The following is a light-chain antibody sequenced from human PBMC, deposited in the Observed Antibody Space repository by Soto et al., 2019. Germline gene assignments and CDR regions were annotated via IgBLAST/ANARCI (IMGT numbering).Light chain of an antibody. J-gene: IGKJ1*01. V-gene: IGKV3-15*01. CDR2: DAS. CDR1: QTVSTN. Sequence: EIVMTQSPATRSVSPGERVTRSCRASQTVSTNLVWYHQKPGQAPRLLIYDASTRATDIPARYSGSGSGTEFNFTISSLQSEDFAVYYCQQYNKWPRTFGQRTKV. CDR3: QQYNKWPRT.